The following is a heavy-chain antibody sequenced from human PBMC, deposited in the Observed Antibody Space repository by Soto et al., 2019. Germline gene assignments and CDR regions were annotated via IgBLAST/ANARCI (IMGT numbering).Heavy chain of an antibody. CDR1: GFTFSSYA. CDR2: ISGSGGST. V-gene: IGHV3-23*01. J-gene: IGHJ5*02. D-gene: IGHD6-13*01. Sequence: GGSLRLSCAASGFTFSSYAMSWVRQAPGKGLEWVSAISGSGGSTYYADSVKGRFTISRDNSKNTLYLQMNSLRAEDTAVYYCAKEGISGIAAAGEFDPWGQGTLVTVSS. CDR3: AKEGISGIAAAGEFDP.